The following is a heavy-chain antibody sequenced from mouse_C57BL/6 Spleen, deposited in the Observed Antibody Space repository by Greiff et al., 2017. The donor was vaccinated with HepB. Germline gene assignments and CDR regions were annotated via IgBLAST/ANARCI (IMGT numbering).Heavy chain of an antibody. CDR2: INPSTGGT. CDR3: ARTATMVTTYYAMDY. CDR1: GYSFTGYY. J-gene: IGHJ4*01. D-gene: IGHD2-2*01. Sequence: VQLQQSGPELVKPGASVKISCKASGYSFTGYYMNWVKQSPEKSLEWIGEINPSTGGTTYNQKFKAKATLTVDKSSSTAYMQLKSLTSEDSAVYYCARTATMVTTYYAMDYWGQGTSVTVSS. V-gene: IGHV1-42*01.